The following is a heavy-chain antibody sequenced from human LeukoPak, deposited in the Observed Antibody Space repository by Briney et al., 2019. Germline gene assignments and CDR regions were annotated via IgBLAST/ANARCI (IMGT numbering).Heavy chain of an antibody. J-gene: IGHJ6*03. D-gene: IGHD3-3*01. V-gene: IGHV3-74*01. CDR1: GFTFSGYW. Sequence: QPGGSLRLSCAASGFTFSGYWMHWVRQAPGKGLVWVSRINSDGSSTSYADSVKGRFTISRDNAKNTLYLQMNSLRAEDTAVYYCARARARAIFGVVSTPINYYYYYMDVWGKGTTVTVSS. CDR2: INSDGSST. CDR3: ARARARAIFGVVSTPINYYYYYMDV.